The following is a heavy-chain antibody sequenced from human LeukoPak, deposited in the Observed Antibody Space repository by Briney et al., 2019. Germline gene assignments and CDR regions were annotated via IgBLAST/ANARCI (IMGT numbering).Heavy chain of an antibody. V-gene: IGHV4-31*03. J-gene: IGHJ5*02. CDR1: GGSINNGGYY. Sequence: SQTLSLTCTVSGGSINNGGYYWSWIRQHPGKGLEWIGEINHSGSTNYNPSLKSRVTISVDTSKDQFSLKLSSVTAADTAVYYCARRRYCSSTSCYFRFDPWGQGTLVTVSS. CDR3: ARRRYCSSTSCYFRFDP. D-gene: IGHD2-2*01. CDR2: INHSGST.